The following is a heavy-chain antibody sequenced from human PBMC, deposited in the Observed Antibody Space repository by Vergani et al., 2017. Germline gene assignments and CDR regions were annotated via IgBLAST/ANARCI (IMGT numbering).Heavy chain of an antibody. Sequence: QVQLQESGPGLVKPSQTLSLTCTVSGGSISSGGYYWSWIRQHPGKGLEWIGYIYYSGSTYYNPSLTSRVTISVDTSKNQFSLKLSSVTAADTAVYYCARAFRGYCSSTSCFSPINWGQGTLVTVSS. CDR2: IYYSGST. CDR3: ARAFRGYCSSTSCFSPIN. V-gene: IGHV4-31*03. CDR1: GGSISSGGYY. D-gene: IGHD2-2*01. J-gene: IGHJ4*02.